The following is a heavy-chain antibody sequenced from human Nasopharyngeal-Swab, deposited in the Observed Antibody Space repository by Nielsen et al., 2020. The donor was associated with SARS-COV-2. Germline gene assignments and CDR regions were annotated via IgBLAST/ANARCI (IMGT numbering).Heavy chain of an antibody. D-gene: IGHD2-15*01. J-gene: IGHJ5*01. Sequence: WIRQPPGKGLEWIGEIDHSGNSNYNSSLKSRVTVSVDTSKNQFSLHEKSLTAADSAVYYCARAGWHTPYVDSWGQGTRVTVSS. V-gene: IGHV4-34*01. CDR2: IDHSGNS. CDR3: ARAGWHTPYVDS.